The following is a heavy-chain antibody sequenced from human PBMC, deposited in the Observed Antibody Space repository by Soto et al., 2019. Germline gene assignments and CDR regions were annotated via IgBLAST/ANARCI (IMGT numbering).Heavy chain of an antibody. CDR1: GFTFRSPA. V-gene: IGHV1-58*01. Sequence: SVTVSCKGSGFTFRSPAVQWVRQARGQGLEWIGWIVVGSEKTNYAQKFQERVTIRRDMSTSTAYMELSSLRSEDRAVYYCVVTIDWGSYDFGGFPSWGQGTLVTSPQ. D-gene: IGHD3-22*01. J-gene: IGHJ4*02. CDR2: IVVGSEKT. CDR3: VVTIDWGSYDFGGFPS.